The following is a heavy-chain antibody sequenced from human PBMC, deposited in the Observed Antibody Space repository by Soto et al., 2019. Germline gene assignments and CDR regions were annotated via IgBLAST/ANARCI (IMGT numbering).Heavy chain of an antibody. CDR3: ARDFTYSSSWYEGFDY. J-gene: IGHJ4*02. Sequence: SETLSLTCTVSGGSISSYYWSWIRQPAGKGLEWIGRIYTSGSTNYNPSLKSRVTMSVDKSKNQFSLKLSSVTAADTAVYYCARDFTYSSSWYEGFDYWGQGNLVTVSS. V-gene: IGHV4-4*07. CDR2: IYTSGST. CDR1: GGSISSYY. D-gene: IGHD6-13*01.